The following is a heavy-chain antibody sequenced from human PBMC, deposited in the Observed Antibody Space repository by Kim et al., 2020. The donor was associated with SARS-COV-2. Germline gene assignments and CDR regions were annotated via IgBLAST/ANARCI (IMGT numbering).Heavy chain of an antibody. V-gene: IGHV4-39*01. CDR2: IYYSGST. CDR3: ASIAAAGNDY. D-gene: IGHD6-13*01. CDR1: GGSISSSSYY. Sequence: SETLSLTCTVSGGSISSSSYYWGWIRQPPGKGLEWIGSIYYSGSTYYNPSLKSRVTISVDTSKNQFSLKLSSVTAADTAVYYCASIAAAGNDYWGQGSLVTVSS. J-gene: IGHJ4*02.